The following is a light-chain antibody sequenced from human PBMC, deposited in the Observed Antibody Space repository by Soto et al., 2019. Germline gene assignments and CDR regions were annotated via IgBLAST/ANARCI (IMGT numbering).Light chain of an antibody. CDR2: GAS. CDR1: QSVSSN. CDR3: QQYNNWPPYT. V-gene: IGKV3-15*01. J-gene: IGKJ2*01. Sequence: EIVMTQSPATLSVSPGERATLSCRASQSVSSNLAWYQQKPGQAPRLLIYGASTRATGIPARFSGSGSGTDVTQPLSSLQSEDFAVYYCQQYNNWPPYTFGQGTKLEIK.